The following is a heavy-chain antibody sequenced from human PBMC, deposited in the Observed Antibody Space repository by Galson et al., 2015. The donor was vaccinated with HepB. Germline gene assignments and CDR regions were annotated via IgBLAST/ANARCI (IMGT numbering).Heavy chain of an antibody. D-gene: IGHD3-22*01. Sequence: QSGAEGKKPGESLKISCKGSGYSFSTYWIAWVRQMPGKGLEWMGTIYPGDSDIRYSPSFQGQVTFSADKSINTAYLQWSSLKASDTAMYYCARRGCPDSSCYVSQKGPNWYLDFWGRGTLVTVSS. CDR3: ARRGCPDSSCYVSQKGPNWYLDF. V-gene: IGHV5-51*01. CDR2: IYPGDSDI. J-gene: IGHJ2*01. CDR1: GYSFSTYW.